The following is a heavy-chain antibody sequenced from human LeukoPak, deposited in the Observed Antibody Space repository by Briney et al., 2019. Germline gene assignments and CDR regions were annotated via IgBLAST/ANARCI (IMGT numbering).Heavy chain of an antibody. Sequence: SENLSLTCTISGGSVSDYYWSWIRQSPGKGLEWIGYIYHTGSTSYSPSLKSRVTISADTSQNQFSLKLSSVTAADTAVYYCARGYSSYNWFDPWGQGTLVTVSS. D-gene: IGHD5-18*01. CDR2: IYHTGST. J-gene: IGHJ5*02. CDR1: GGSVSDYY. V-gene: IGHV4-59*02. CDR3: ARGYSSYNWFDP.